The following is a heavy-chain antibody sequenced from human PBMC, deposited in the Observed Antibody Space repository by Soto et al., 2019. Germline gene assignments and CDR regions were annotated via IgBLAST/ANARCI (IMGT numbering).Heavy chain of an antibody. CDR2: VSGSGGST. D-gene: IGHD4-17*01. J-gene: IGHJ6*02. CDR3: AKEMTTVTTRVDGMDV. Sequence: EVQLLESGGGLVQPGGSLRLXXXXXGFTFSSYAMSWVRQAPGKGLEWVSAVSGSGGSTYYADSVKGRFSISRDNSKNTLYLQMNSLRAEDTAVYYCAKEMTTVTTRVDGMDVWGQGTTVTVSS. CDR1: GFTFSSYA. V-gene: IGHV3-23*01.